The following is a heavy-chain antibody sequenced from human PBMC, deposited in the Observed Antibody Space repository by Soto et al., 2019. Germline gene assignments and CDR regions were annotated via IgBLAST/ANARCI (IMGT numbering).Heavy chain of an antibody. CDR1: GGSITPFK. D-gene: IGHD2-15*01. J-gene: IGHJ4*02. V-gene: IGHV4-59*01. CDR3: AREWSAFDY. CDR2: MYSSGSV. Sequence: QVQLQESGPGLVKPSETLSLTCTVSGGSITPFKWSWIRQSPGKGLEWIGYMYSSGSVNYNPSLKSRVTISMHTSKNQYSLKLISATAADTAVYYCAREWSAFDYWGQGILVTVSS.